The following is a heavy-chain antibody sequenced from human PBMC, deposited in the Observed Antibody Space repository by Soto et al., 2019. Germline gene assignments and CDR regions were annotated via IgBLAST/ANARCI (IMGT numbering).Heavy chain of an antibody. CDR3: ARSYYGSGGD. J-gene: IGHJ4*02. V-gene: IGHV3-30-3*01. CDR1: GFTFSSYA. Sequence: QVQLVESGGGVVQPGRSLRLSCAASGFTFSSYAMHWVRQAPGKGLEWVAVISYDGSNKYYADSVKGRFTISRDNSKNTLYLQMNSLRAEDTAVYYCARSYYGSGGDWGQGTLVTVSS. CDR2: ISYDGSNK. D-gene: IGHD3-10*01.